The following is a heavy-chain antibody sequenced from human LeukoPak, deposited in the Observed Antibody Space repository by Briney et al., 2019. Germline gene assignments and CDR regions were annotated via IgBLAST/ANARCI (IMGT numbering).Heavy chain of an antibody. V-gene: IGHV3-11*06. CDR2: IGISSSYT. D-gene: IGHD4-11*01. CDR3: ARAPHYSNYGPYYYGMDV. CDR1: GFTLGDNK. J-gene: IGHJ6*02. Sequence: GGPLRLSWAASGFTLGDNKRSWVGQAQGRGREGVAGIGISSSYTDYADSVKGRFTISRDNAKNSLYLQMNSLRAEDTAVYYCARAPHYSNYGPYYYGMDVWGQGTTVTVSS.